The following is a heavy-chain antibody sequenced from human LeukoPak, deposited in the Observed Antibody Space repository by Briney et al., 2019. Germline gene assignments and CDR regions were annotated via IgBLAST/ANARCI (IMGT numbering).Heavy chain of an antibody. CDR1: GDSISSSAYY. J-gene: IGHJ5*02. V-gene: IGHV4-39*07. Sequence: SETLSLTCTVSGDSISSSAYYWGWIRQPPGKGLEWIGSMYYSGSTYYNPSLKSRVTISVDTSKNQFSLKLSSVTAADTAVYYCARADAPWGQGTLVTVSS. CDR3: ARADAP. CDR2: MYYSGST.